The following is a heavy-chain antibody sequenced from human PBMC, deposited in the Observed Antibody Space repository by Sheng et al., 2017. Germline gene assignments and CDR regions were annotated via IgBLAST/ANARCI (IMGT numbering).Heavy chain of an antibody. CDR2: IYHSGST. V-gene: IGHV4-38-2*02. J-gene: IGHJ5*02. CDR1: GYSISSGYY. CDR3: AREKAYCSGGSCYSDWFDP. Sequence: QVQLQESGPGLVKPSETLSLTCAVSGYSISSGYYWGWIRQPPGKGLEWIGSIYHSGSTYYNPSLKSRVTISVDTSKNQFSLKLSSVTAADTAVYYCAREKAYCSGGSCYSDWFDPWGQGTLVTVSS. D-gene: IGHD2-15*01.